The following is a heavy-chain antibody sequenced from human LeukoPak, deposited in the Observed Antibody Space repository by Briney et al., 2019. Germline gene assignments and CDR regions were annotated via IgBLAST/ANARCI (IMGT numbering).Heavy chain of an antibody. Sequence: GGSLRLSCAASGCTFSSYAMHWVRQAPGKGLEWVAVISYDGSNKYYADSVKGRFTISRDNSKNTLYLQMNSLRAEVTAVYYCAKDLNNYAFDIWGQGTMVTVSS. J-gene: IGHJ3*02. CDR1: GCTFSSYA. V-gene: IGHV3-30-3*01. CDR3: AKDLNNYAFDI. D-gene: IGHD1-1*01. CDR2: ISYDGSNK.